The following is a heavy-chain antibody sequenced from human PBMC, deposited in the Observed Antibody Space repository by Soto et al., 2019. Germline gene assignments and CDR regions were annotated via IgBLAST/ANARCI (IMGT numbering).Heavy chain of an antibody. CDR2: IYRTGST. Sequence: TXDTLSLTCAVSGGSFTSNNWWTWFRQPPGQGLEWIGEIYRTGSTNYNPSLKSRVTISLDKSENQFSLKVTSLTAADTAVYYCASRDPGTSVDYWGQGTLVTVSS. J-gene: IGHJ4*02. V-gene: IGHV4-4*02. CDR1: GGSFTSNNW. D-gene: IGHD1-7*01. CDR3: ASRDPGTSVDY.